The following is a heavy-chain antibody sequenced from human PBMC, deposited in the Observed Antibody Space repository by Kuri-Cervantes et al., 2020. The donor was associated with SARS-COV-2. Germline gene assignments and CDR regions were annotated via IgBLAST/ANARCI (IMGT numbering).Heavy chain of an antibody. D-gene: IGHD2-2*01. CDR1: GYTCTNYG. CDR2: ISAYNGNT. V-gene: IGHV1-18*01. CDR3: ARGVGSGIVVVPAAMRSSFDI. Sequence: ASVKVSCKAAGYTCTNYGISWVRQAPGQGLEWMGWISAYNGNTNDAQKLQGRVTMTTDTYTSTAYMELRSLRSDDTAVYYCARGVGSGIVVVPAAMRSSFDIWRQWTMVTVSS. J-gene: IGHJ3*02.